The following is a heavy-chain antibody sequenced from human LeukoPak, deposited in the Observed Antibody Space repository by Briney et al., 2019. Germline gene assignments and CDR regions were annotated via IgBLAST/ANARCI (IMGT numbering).Heavy chain of an antibody. Sequence: NASETLSLTCAVYGGSFSGYYWSWIRQPPGKGLEWIGEINHSGSTNYNPSLKSRVTISVDTSKNQFSLKLSSVTAADTAVYYCAGTMVRGAYYFQHWGQGTLVTVSS. D-gene: IGHD3-10*01. CDR1: GGSFSGYY. V-gene: IGHV4-34*01. CDR2: INHSGST. J-gene: IGHJ1*01. CDR3: AGTMVRGAYYFQH.